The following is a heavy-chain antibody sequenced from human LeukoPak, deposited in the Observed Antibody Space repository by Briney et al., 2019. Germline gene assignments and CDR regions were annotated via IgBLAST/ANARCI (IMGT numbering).Heavy chain of an antibody. CDR2: INHSGST. J-gene: IGHJ4*02. CDR1: VGSFSGYY. Sequence: SETLSLTCAVYVGSFSGYYWSWIRQPPGKGLEWIGEINHSGSTNYNPSLKSRVTISVDTSKNQFSLKLSSVTAADTAVYYCARGRPRYYYGSGSYYRGPFDYWGQGTLVTVSS. V-gene: IGHV4-34*01. D-gene: IGHD3-10*01. CDR3: ARGRPRYYYGSGSYYRGPFDY.